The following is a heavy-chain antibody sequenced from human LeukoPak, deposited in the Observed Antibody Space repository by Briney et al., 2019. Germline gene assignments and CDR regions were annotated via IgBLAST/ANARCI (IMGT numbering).Heavy chain of an antibody. Sequence: SETLSLTCTVSGGSISSYYWNWIRQSPGKGLEWIGYIYYTGSTNYNPSLRSRVTISVDTSKNQFSLKLSSVTAADTAVYYCARNLGSGFDYWGQGTLVTVSS. CDR2: IYYTGST. J-gene: IGHJ4*02. CDR3: ARNLGSGFDY. D-gene: IGHD2-15*01. CDR1: GGSISSYY. V-gene: IGHV4-59*01.